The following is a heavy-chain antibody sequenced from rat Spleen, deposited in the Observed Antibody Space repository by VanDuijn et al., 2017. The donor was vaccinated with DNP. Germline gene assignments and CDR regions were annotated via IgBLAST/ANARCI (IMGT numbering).Heavy chain of an antibody. CDR3: ARRRLPYWYFDF. Sequence: EVRLVESGGGLVQPGRSLKLSCAASGFSFSDYYMAWVRQAPTKGLELVAYISYFGDNTYSGDSVKGRFTISRDNAKSTLYLQMNSLRSEDMATYYCARRRLPYWYFDFWGPGTMVTVSS. D-gene: IGHD1-4*01. CDR1: GFSFSDYY. V-gene: IGHV5-22*01. J-gene: IGHJ1*01. CDR2: ISYFGDNT.